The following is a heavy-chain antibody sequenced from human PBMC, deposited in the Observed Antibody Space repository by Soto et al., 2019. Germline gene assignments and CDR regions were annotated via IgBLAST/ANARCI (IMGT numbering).Heavy chain of an antibody. D-gene: IGHD3-22*01. V-gene: IGHV4-31*03. CDR2: IYYSGST. CDR3: ARSDSYYYYYYMDV. J-gene: IGHJ6*03. Sequence: SETLSLTCTVSGGSISSGGYYWSWIRQHPGKGLEWIGYIYYSGSTYYNPSLKSRVTISVDTSKNQFSLKLSSVTAADTAVYYCARSDSYYYYYYMDVWGKGTTVTVSS. CDR1: GGSISSGGYY.